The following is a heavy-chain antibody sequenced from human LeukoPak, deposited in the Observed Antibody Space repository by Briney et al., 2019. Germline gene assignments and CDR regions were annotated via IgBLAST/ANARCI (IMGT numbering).Heavy chain of an antibody. V-gene: IGHV3-30*18. CDR3: AKPPHFSDVEMATPFNY. Sequence: GGSLRLSCAASGFTFSSYGMHWVRQAPGKGLEWVAVISYDGSNKYYADSVKGRFTISRDNSKNTLYLQMNSLRAEDTAVYYCAKPPHFSDVEMATPFNYWGQGTLVTVSS. CDR1: GFTFSSYG. CDR2: ISYDGSNK. D-gene: IGHD5-24*01. J-gene: IGHJ4*02.